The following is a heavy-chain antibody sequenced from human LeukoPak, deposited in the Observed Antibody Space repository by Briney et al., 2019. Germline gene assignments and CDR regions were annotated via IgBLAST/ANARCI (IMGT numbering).Heavy chain of an antibody. D-gene: IGHD6-13*01. CDR1: GFTFGNYA. V-gene: IGHV3-23*01. CDR3: ARLILAAGTDY. CDR2: ISGSGAST. J-gene: IGHJ4*02. Sequence: GGSLRLSCAASGFTFGNYAMSWVRQAPGKGLDLVLSISGSGASTYYADSVKGRFTISRDNSKNTLYLQMNSLRAEDTAVYYCARLILAAGTDYWGQGTLVTVSS.